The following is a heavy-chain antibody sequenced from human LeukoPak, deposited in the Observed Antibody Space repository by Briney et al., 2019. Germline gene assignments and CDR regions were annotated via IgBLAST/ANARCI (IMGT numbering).Heavy chain of an antibody. CDR1: GFTFSSYA. Sequence: GGSLRLSCAASGFTFSSYAMSWVRQAPGKGLVWVSRINSDGSTSYADSVKGRFTISRDNAKNTLYLQMNSLRSEDTAVYYCARNGYFLDYWGQGTLVTVSS. J-gene: IGHJ4*02. V-gene: IGHV3-74*01. CDR2: INSDGST. CDR3: ARNGYFLDY. D-gene: IGHD1-1*01.